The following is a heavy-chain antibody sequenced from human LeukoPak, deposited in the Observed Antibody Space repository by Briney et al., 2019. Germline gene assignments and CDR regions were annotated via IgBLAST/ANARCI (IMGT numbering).Heavy chain of an antibody. Sequence: GGSLRLSCAASGFTFSSYAMSWVRQAPGKGLEWVSAISGSGGNTYYADSVKGRFTISRDNSKNTLYLQMNSLRAEDTAVYYCAKAKKYCSGGSCYYFDYWGQGTLVTVSS. V-gene: IGHV3-23*01. CDR1: GFTFSSYA. CDR2: ISGSGGNT. CDR3: AKAKKYCSGGSCYYFDY. J-gene: IGHJ4*02. D-gene: IGHD2-15*01.